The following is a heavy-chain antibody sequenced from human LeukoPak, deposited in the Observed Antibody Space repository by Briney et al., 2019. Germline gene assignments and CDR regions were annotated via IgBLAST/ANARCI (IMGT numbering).Heavy chain of an antibody. CDR1: GGSISSGDYY. V-gene: IGHV4-30-4*08. Sequence: SQTLSLTCTVSGGSISSGDYYWSWIRQPPGKGLEWIGYIDYSGSTYYKPSLKSRLTISVDRSKNQFSLKLSSVTAADTAVYYCAVLGYCSGGTCYSDDLGYYYCMDVWGKGTTVTVSS. CDR3: AVLGYCSGGTCYSDDLGYYYCMDV. CDR2: IDYSGST. J-gene: IGHJ6*03. D-gene: IGHD2-15*01.